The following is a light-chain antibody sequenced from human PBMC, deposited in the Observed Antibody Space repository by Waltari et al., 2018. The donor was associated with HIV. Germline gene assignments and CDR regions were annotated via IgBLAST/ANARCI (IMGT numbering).Light chain of an antibody. Sequence: QSALTQPRSVSGSPGQSVTISCTGSNSNLGTYNYVSRYQQYPGKAPKLIIYDVKWRPSGVPDRFSVAKSGNTSSLTISGLQADDEADYDCCSFASHLFGGGTKLTVL. CDR3: CSFASHL. V-gene: IGLV2-11*01. CDR2: DVK. J-gene: IGLJ3*02. CDR1: NSNLGTYNY.